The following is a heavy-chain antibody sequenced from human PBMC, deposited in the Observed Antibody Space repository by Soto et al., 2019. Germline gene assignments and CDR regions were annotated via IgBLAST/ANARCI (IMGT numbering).Heavy chain of an antibody. CDR3: ARSTGDY. CDR1: GGPISTGDYY. V-gene: IGHV4-30-4*01. CDR2: IYYSGST. Sequence: QVQLQESGPGLVKPSETLSLTCTVSGGPISTGDYYWSWIRQPPGKGLEWIGYIYYSGSTYYNPSXTXRXXMSVDTSKHQFSLMLSSVTAADTAVYYCARSTGDYWGQGTMVTVSS. J-gene: IGHJ4*02.